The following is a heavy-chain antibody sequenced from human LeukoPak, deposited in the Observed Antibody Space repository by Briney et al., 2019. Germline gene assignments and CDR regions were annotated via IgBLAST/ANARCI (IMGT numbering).Heavy chain of an antibody. Sequence: PSETLSLTCAVYGGSFIDYYWTWIRQPPGKGLEWIGEIMHRGGATYNPSLKSRVTMAVDTPKNQFSLRLTSVTAADTAVYYCARSRVSGFGFDYWGQGPLVTVSS. V-gene: IGHV4-34*12. J-gene: IGHJ4*02. D-gene: IGHD5-12*01. CDR1: GGSFIDYY. CDR2: IMHRGGA. CDR3: ARSRVSGFGFDY.